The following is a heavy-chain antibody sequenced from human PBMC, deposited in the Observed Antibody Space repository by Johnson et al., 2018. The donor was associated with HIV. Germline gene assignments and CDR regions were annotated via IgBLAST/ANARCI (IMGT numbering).Heavy chain of an antibody. CDR1: GFTFSSYW. Sequence: VQLVESGGGLVQPGGSLRLSCAASGFTFSSYWMSWVRQAPGKGLEWVANIKQDGSEKYYADSVKGRFTISRDNSKNTLYLQMNSLRAEDTAVYYCAREGYDGSGYSDAFDIWGQGTMVTVSS. CDR3: AREGYDGSGYSDAFDI. V-gene: IGHV3-7*01. CDR2: IKQDGSEK. D-gene: IGHD3-22*01. J-gene: IGHJ3*02.